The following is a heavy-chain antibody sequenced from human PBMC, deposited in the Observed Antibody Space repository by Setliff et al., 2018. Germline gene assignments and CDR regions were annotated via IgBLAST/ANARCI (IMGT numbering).Heavy chain of an antibody. CDR2: ANNDGSGT. J-gene: IGHJ5*02. CDR1: GLTFNTYW. V-gene: IGHV3-74*01. D-gene: IGHD5-12*01. CDR3: VGNTGYARLGP. Sequence: RLSCAGFGLTFNTYWMHWVRQAPGKGLEWISYANNDGSGTGYADSVKGRFTTSRDNAKNTLYLQMNSLTVEDTAAYYCVGNTGYARLGPWGQGTLVTVSS.